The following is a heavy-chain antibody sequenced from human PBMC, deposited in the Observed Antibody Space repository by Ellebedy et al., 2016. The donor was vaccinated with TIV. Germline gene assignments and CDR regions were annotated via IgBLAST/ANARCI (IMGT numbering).Heavy chain of an antibody. V-gene: IGHV3-23*01. CDR3: AKDGSLRYFDWFGDY. CDR2: ISGSSGST. J-gene: IGHJ4*02. CDR1: GFTFSSYA. D-gene: IGHD3-9*01. Sequence: GGSLTLSCAASGFTFSSYAMSWVSQAPGKGLEWVSVISGSSGSTYYADSVKGRFTISRDNSKNTQYLQMNSLRAEDTAVYYCAKDGSLRYFDWFGDYWGQGTLVTVSS.